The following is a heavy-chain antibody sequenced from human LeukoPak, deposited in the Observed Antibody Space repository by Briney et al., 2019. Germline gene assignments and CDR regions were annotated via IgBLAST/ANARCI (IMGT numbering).Heavy chain of an antibody. J-gene: IGHJ4*02. CDR3: AKGNYYDSSGYLDY. Sequence: PSATLSLTCAVSGSSISSGYYWGWVRQPPGTGLEWIGSMYHSGSTYYNPSLKSRVTISVDTSKNHFSLKLSSVTAADTAVYYCAKGNYYDSSGYLDYWGQGTLVTVSS. CDR1: GSSISSGYY. CDR2: MYHSGST. V-gene: IGHV4-38-2*01. D-gene: IGHD3-22*01.